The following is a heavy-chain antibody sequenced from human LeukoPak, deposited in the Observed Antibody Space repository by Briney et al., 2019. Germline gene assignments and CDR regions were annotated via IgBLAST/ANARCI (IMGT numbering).Heavy chain of an antibody. V-gene: IGHV4-59*01. Sequence: SETLSLTRTVSGGSISSYYWSWIRQPPGKGLEWIGYIYYSGSTNYNPSLKSRVTISVDTSKNQFSLKLSSVTAADTAVYYCASPVPMYSSSWYVLQHWGQGTLVTVSS. CDR1: GGSISSYY. J-gene: IGHJ1*01. D-gene: IGHD6-13*01. CDR2: IYYSGST. CDR3: ASPVPMYSSSWYVLQH.